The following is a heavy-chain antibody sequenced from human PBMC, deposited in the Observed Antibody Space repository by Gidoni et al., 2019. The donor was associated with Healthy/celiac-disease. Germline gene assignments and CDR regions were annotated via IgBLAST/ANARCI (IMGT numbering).Heavy chain of an antibody. CDR3: ARDRGYCSGGSCQSWFDP. CDR2: IYYSGST. CDR1: GGSISSYY. V-gene: IGHV4-59*01. Sequence: QVQLQESGPGLVKPSETLSLTCTVSGGSISSYYWSWIRQPPGKGLEWIGYIYYSGSTNYNPSLKSRVTISVDTSKNQFSLKLSSVTAADTAVYYCARDRGYCSGGSCQSWFDPWGQGTLVTVSS. D-gene: IGHD2-15*01. J-gene: IGHJ5*02.